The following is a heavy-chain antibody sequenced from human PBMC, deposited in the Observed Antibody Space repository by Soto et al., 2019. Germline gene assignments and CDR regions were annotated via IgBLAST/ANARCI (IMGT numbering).Heavy chain of an antibody. CDR1: GYTFTSYD. D-gene: IGHD4-17*01. Sequence: QVQLVQSGAEVKKPGASVKVSCKASGYTFTSYDINWVQQATGQGLEWMGWMNPNSGNTGSAQKFQGRVTMTRDTFTRTAYMDLSRLTSEDTAMYYCVRVVGAIDYWSQGTLVTVSS. CDR2: MNPNSGNT. CDR3: VRVVGAIDY. V-gene: IGHV1-8*01. J-gene: IGHJ4*02.